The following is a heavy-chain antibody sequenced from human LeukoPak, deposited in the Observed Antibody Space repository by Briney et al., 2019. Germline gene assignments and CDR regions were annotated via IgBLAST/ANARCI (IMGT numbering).Heavy chain of an antibody. CDR2: INHSGST. V-gene: IGHV4-34*01. D-gene: IGHD3-22*01. CDR1: GGSSSGYY. Sequence: SETLSLTCAVYGGSSSGYYWSWIRQPPGKGLEWIGEINHSGSTNYNPSLKSRVTISVDTSKNQFSLKLSSVTAADTAVYYCARGPGTYYYDSSGYYDKTPVDAFDIWGQGTMVTVSS. CDR3: ARGPGTYYYDSSGYYDKTPVDAFDI. J-gene: IGHJ3*02.